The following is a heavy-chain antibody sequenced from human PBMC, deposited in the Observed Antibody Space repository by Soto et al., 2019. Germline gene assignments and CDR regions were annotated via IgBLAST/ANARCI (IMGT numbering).Heavy chain of an antibody. Sequence: PGGSLRLSCAASGFTFSSYAMSWVRQAPGKGLEWVSAISGSGGSTYYADSVKGRFTISRDNSKNTLYLQMNSLRAEDTAVYYCAKDLEPIVATIQLHWGQGTLVTVSS. CDR3: AKDLEPIVATIQLH. D-gene: IGHD5-12*01. J-gene: IGHJ4*02. V-gene: IGHV3-23*01. CDR1: GFTFSSYA. CDR2: ISGSGGST.